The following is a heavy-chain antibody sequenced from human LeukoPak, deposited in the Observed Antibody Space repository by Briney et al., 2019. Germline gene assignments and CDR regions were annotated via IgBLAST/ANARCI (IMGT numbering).Heavy chain of an antibody. J-gene: IGHJ5*02. V-gene: IGHV1-2*02. CDR2: INPKSGGT. CDR3: ARDRGYCSSTSCYHWFDP. CDR1: GYTFTGYY. Sequence: GASVRVSCTASGYTFTGYYMHWVRQAPGQGVEGMGWINPKSGGTNYAQKLQGRVTMTRDMSISTAYMELSRLRSDDTAVYYCARDRGYCSSTSCYHWFDPWGQGTLVTVSS. D-gene: IGHD2-2*01.